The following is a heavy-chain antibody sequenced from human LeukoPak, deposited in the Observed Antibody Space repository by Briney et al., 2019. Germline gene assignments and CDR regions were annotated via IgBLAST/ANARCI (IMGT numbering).Heavy chain of an antibody. CDR2: INTNTGNP. J-gene: IGHJ4*02. CDR3: ARDQSPLRYFDWLGQGYFDY. V-gene: IGHV7-4-1*02. Sequence: ASVKVSCKASGYTFTGYHMHWVRQAPGQGLEWMGWINTNTGNPTYAQGFTGRFAFSLDTSVSTAYLQISSLKAEDTAVYYCARDQSPLRYFDWLGQGYFDYWGQGTLVTVSS. CDR1: GYTFTGYH. D-gene: IGHD3-9*01.